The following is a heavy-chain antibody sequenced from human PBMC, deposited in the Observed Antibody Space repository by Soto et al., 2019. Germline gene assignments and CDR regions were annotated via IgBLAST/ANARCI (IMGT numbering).Heavy chain of an antibody. CDR2: ISYDGSNK. V-gene: IGHV3-30*18. Sequence: QVQLVESGGGVVQPGRSLRLSCAASGFTFSSYGMHWVRQAPGKGLEWVAVISYDGSNKYYADSVKGRFTISRDNSKNMLYLQMNSLRAEDTAVYYCAKDTYYYDSSGYPLFDYWGQGTLVTVSS. D-gene: IGHD3-22*01. CDR1: GFTFSSYG. CDR3: AKDTYYYDSSGYPLFDY. J-gene: IGHJ4*02.